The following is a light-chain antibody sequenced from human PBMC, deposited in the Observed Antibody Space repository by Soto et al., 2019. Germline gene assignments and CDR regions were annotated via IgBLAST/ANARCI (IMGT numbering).Light chain of an antibody. Sequence: DSGMTQSPDSLAVSLAERATNHCKSSQTVFSCAKNKNFLTWYQQKPGQPPRLLIYWASTRESGVPDRFTGSGSGTDFTLTINSLQAEDVAVYYCQQHYINPITFGQGTRLEIK. CDR1: QTVFSCAKNKNF. CDR2: WAS. V-gene: IGKV4-1*01. CDR3: QQHYINPIT. J-gene: IGKJ5*01.